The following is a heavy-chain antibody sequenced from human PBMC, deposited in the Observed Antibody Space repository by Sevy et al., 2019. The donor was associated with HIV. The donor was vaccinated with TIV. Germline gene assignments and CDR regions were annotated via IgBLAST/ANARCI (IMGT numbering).Heavy chain of an antibody. CDR1: GFTFSSYS. J-gene: IGHJ4*02. CDR3: ARALLGIAAAGDLIDY. CDR2: ISSSSSTI. Sequence: GGSLRLSCAASGFTFSSYSMNWVRQAPGKGLEWVSYISSSSSTIYYADSVKGRFTISRDNAKNSLYLQMNSLRGEDTAVYYCARALLGIAAAGDLIDYWGQGTLVTVSS. D-gene: IGHD6-13*01. V-gene: IGHV3-48*01.